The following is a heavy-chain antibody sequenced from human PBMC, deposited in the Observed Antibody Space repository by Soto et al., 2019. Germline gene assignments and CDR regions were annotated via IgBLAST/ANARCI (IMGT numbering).Heavy chain of an antibody. CDR2: IYYTGGA. V-gene: IGHV4-31*03. CDR3: ARGLTMLRGVMDS. J-gene: IGHJ4*02. D-gene: IGHD3-10*01. Sequence: QVQLQESGPGLVKPSETLSLNCTVSGGSISSGGDYWSWIRQRPGKSLEWIGYIYYTGGAYYNPSLKSRLTLSVDTAKSQFSLKLTSVTTADTAVYFCARGLTMLRGVMDSWGQGTLVTVSS. CDR1: GGSISSGGDY.